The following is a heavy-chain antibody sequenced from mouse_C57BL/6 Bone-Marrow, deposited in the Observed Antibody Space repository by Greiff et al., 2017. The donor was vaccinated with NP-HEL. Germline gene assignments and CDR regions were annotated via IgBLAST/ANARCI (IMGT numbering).Heavy chain of an antibody. CDR1: GYTFTSYW. CDR2: IHPNSGST. D-gene: IGHD2-3*01. CDR3: ARYLIYDGYYGY. J-gene: IGHJ2*01. Sequence: QVQLQQPGAELVKPGASVTLSCKASGYTFTSYWMHWVKQRPGQGLEWIGMIHPNSGSTNYNEKFKSKATLTVDKSSSTAYMQLSSLTSEDSAVYYCARYLIYDGYYGYWGQGTTLTVSS. V-gene: IGHV1-64*01.